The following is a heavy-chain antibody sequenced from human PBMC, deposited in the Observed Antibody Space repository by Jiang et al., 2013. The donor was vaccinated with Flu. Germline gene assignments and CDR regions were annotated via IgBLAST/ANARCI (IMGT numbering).Heavy chain of an antibody. CDR1: GFVFNDFG. D-gene: IGHD3-16*01. J-gene: IGHJ4*02. CDR3: ARPAQLITIFEY. CDR2: IWHDGRNK. Sequence: VQLLESGGGVVQPGRSLRLSCTASGFVFNDFGIHWVRQAPGKGLEWVAVIWHDGRNKYYADSVKGRFSLSRDNSQSTVHLQMNSLREEDTAVYYCARPAQLITIFEYWGQGIQVTVSS. V-gene: IGHV3-33*01.